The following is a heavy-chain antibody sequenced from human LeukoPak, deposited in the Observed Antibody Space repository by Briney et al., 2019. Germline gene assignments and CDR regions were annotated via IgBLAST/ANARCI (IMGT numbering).Heavy chain of an antibody. Sequence: GGSLRLSCAASGFTFTNHGMSWVRQAPGKGLEWVSGISGSGGSTYYANSVKGRFTISRDNSKNTLNLEMNSLRAEDTAVYYCARGGGAYCGNDCQRTFDYWGQGTLVTASS. CDR3: ARGGGAYCGNDCQRTFDY. D-gene: IGHD2-21*02. V-gene: IGHV3-23*01. J-gene: IGHJ4*02. CDR1: GFTFTNHG. CDR2: ISGSGGST.